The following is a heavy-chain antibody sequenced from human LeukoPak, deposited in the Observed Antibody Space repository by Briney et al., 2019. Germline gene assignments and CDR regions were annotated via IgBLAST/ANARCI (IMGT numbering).Heavy chain of an antibody. V-gene: IGHV3-23*01. J-gene: IGHJ4*02. CDR1: GFTFSSYA. Sequence: PGGSLRLSCAASGFTFSSYAMSWVRQARGKGLERVSAVSGSAGTTYYADSVKGRFTISRDNSKNTLYLQMNSLRAEDTALYYCARTPLVRYFDSWGQGTRVTVSS. D-gene: IGHD2-2*01. CDR3: ARTPLVRYFDS. CDR2: VSGSAGTT.